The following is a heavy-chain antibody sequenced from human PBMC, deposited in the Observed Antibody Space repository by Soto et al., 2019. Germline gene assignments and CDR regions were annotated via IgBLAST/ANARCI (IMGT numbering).Heavy chain of an antibody. CDR1: GYTFTSYG. CDR3: ARDHSYDFWSGPPADYGMDV. J-gene: IGHJ6*02. V-gene: IGHV1-18*04. Sequence: GASVKVSCKASGYTFTSYGISWVRQAPGQGLEWMGWISAYNGNTNYAQKLQGRVTMTTDTATSTAYMELRSLRSDDTAVYYCARDHSYDFWSGPPADYGMDVWGQGTTVT. D-gene: IGHD3-3*01. CDR2: ISAYNGNT.